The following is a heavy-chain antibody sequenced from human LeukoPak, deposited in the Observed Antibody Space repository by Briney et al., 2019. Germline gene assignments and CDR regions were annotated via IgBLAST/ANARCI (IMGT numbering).Heavy chain of an antibody. Sequence: SETLSLTCTVSGGSISSSSYYWGWIRQPPGKGLEWIGSIYYSGSTYYNPSLKSRVTISVDTSKNQFSLKLSSVTAADTAVYYCARDIRRAIFDYWGQGTLVTVSS. D-gene: IGHD1-26*01. CDR2: IYYSGST. CDR3: ARDIRRAIFDY. CDR1: GGSISSSSYY. J-gene: IGHJ4*02. V-gene: IGHV4-39*07.